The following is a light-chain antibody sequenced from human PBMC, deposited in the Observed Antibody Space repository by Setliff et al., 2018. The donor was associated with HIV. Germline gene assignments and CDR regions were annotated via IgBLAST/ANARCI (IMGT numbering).Light chain of an antibody. CDR1: SSDVGDTES. CDR3: CSYAIGDTGI. Sequence: QSVLTQPASVSGSPGQSITISCTGSSSDVGDTESVSWYHQHPGELPKLILYNVNQRPSGTSSRFSGSKSGSTASLTVSGLQTADEGTYYCCSYAIGDTGIFGGGTKVTVL. CDR2: NVN. J-gene: IGLJ2*01. V-gene: IGLV2-23*02.